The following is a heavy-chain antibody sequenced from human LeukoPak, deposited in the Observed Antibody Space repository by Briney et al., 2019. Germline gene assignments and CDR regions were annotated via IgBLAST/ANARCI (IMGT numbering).Heavy chain of an antibody. Sequence: PSETLSLTCTVCGGSISIGGYYWSWIRQHPGKGLEWIGYIYYSGSTYYNPSLKSRVTISVDTSKNQFSLKLSSVTAADTAVYYCARRIVGATMDVWGQGTTVTVSS. D-gene: IGHD1-26*01. CDR2: IYYSGST. CDR3: ARRIVGATMDV. V-gene: IGHV4-31*03. CDR1: GGSISIGGYY. J-gene: IGHJ6*02.